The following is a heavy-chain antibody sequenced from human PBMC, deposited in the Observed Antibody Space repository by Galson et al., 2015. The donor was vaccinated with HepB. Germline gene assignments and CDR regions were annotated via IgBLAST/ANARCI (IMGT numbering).Heavy chain of an antibody. J-gene: IGHJ1*01. Sequence: SLRLSCAASGFTFSSYSMNWVRQAPGKGLEWVSSISSSSSYIYYADSVKGRFTISRDNAKNSLYLQMNSLRAEDTAVYYCARAWSGSWYAEYFQHWGQGTLVTVSS. CDR3: ARAWSGSWYAEYFQH. CDR1: GFTFSSYS. CDR2: ISSSSSYI. D-gene: IGHD6-13*01. V-gene: IGHV3-21*01.